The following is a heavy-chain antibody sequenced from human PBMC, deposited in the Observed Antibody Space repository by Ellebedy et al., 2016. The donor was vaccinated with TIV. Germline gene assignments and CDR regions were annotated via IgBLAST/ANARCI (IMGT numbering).Heavy chain of an antibody. V-gene: IGHV3-15*06. CDR3: TADTYRSSSMAVDY. D-gene: IGHD3-16*02. Sequence: GGSLRPSXAASGFTFTNTWMNWVRQAPGKGLEWVGRIKSESDGGTTHYAAPVKGRFTISRDDSRNTLFLQMSSLKVEDTSMYYCTADTYRSSSMAVDYWGQGTLVTVSS. CDR1: GFTFTNTW. CDR2: IKSESDGGTT. J-gene: IGHJ4*02.